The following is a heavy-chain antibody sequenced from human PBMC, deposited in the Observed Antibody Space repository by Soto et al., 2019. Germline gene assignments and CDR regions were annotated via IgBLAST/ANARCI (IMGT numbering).Heavy chain of an antibody. CDR3: ARDPAGVQDAFAI. CDR1: GYTFTSYD. D-gene: IGHD2-8*01. Sequence: QVQLVQSGVEVKKPGASVKVSCKASGYTFTSYDINWVRQATGQGLEWRGWMNPNNGHIGYAQKFQDRVTMTRNTSISTAYMEVSSLTSEDTAVYYGARDPAGVQDAFAIWGQGTMVTVSS. CDR2: MNPNNGHI. J-gene: IGHJ3*02. V-gene: IGHV1-8*01.